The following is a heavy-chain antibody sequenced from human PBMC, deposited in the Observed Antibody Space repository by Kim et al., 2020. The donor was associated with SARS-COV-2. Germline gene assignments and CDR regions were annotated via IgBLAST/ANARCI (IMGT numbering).Heavy chain of an antibody. J-gene: IGHJ6*02. CDR1: GFTFGDYA. D-gene: IGHD6-13*01. CDR2: IRSKAYGGTT. CDR3: TSIAAAGTGYYYYGMDV. Sequence: GGSLRLSCTASGFTFGDYAMSWFRQAPGKGLEWVGFIRSKAYGGTTEYAASVKGRFTISRDDSKSIAYLQMNSLKTEDTAVYYCTSIAAAGTGYYYYGMDVWGQGTTVTVSS. V-gene: IGHV3-49*03.